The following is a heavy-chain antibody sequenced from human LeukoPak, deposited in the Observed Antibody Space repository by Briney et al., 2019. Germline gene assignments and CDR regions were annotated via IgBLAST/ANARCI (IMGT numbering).Heavy chain of an antibody. J-gene: IGHJ4*02. CDR1: GFTFRNHG. D-gene: IGHD2-21*02. CDR2: IWYDGSTK. Sequence: VGSLRLSCAASGFTFRNHGMNWVRQAPGKGLEWVAVIWYDGSTKYYADAVRGRFTISRDNSGDTLYLQMNSLRVEDTAVYYCARWGDGSRLDYWGQGTLVTVSS. V-gene: IGHV3-33*01. CDR3: ARWGDGSRLDY.